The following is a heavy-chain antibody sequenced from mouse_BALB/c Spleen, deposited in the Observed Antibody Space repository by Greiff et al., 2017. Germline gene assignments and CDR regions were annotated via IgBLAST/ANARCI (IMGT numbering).Heavy chain of an antibody. CDR2: ISTYYGDA. D-gene: IGHD2-4*01. CDR1: GYTFTDYA. CDR3: ARSTMITEGFDY. V-gene: IGHV1S137*01. Sequence: VQLQQSGAELVRPGVSVKISCKGSGYTFTDYAMHWVKQSHAKSLEWIGVISTYYGDASYNQKFKGKATMTVDKSSSTAYMELARLTSEDSAIYYCARSTMITEGFDYWGQGTTLTVSS. J-gene: IGHJ2*01.